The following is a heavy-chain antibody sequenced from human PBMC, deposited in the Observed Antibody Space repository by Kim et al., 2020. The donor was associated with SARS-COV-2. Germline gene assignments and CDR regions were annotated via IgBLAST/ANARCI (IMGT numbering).Heavy chain of an antibody. CDR1: GFTFSAYA. D-gene: IGHD3-9*01. J-gene: IGHJ4*01. CDR2: ITNSGGGT. Sequence: GGSLRLSCAASGFTFSAYAMNWVRQAPGKGLEWVSSITNSGGGTFYGDSVRGRFTISRDNAMNTLYLQMNSLRAEDTAVYYCAREYTVRSGFRYADYWG. CDR3: AREYTVRSGFRYADY. V-gene: IGHV3-23*01.